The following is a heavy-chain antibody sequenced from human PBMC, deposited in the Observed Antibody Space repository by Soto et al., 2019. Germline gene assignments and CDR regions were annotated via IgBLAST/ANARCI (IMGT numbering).Heavy chain of an antibody. J-gene: IGHJ4*02. CDR2: ISVHSGKT. Sequence: QVQLVQSGAEMKKPGASVKVSCKASGFPFSDSGIAWVRQAPGQGLEWMAWISVHSGKTNYAQALQDRVTLTTDTSTNTAYMELRSLRSDDTAVYYWARQKVWLCLPDYWGQGTLVTVSS. CDR1: GFPFSDSG. V-gene: IGHV1-18*01. D-gene: IGHD2-21*01. CDR3: ARQKVWLCLPDY.